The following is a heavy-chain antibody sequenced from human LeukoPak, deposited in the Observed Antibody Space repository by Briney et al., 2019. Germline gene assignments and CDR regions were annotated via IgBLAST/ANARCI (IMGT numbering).Heavy chain of an antibody. Sequence: SETLSLTCGVSGGSITTTNWWTWVRQPPGKGLEWIGEVHLDGRTNYNPSLESRLTISVDLSEDHISLRLTSVTAADTAVYYCAREGGFYRPLDYSGQGTLVTVSS. CDR3: AREGGFYRPLDY. V-gene: IGHV4-4*02. D-gene: IGHD3-3*01. J-gene: IGHJ4*02. CDR2: VHLDGRT. CDR1: GGSITTTNW.